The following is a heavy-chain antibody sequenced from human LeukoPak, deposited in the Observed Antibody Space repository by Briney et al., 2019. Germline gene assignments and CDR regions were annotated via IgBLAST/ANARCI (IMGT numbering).Heavy chain of an antibody. CDR2: IWYDGSNK. CDR1: GFTFSSYG. V-gene: IGHV3-33*01. D-gene: IGHD4/OR15-4a*01. Sequence: GGSLRLSCAASGFTFSSYGMHWVRQAPGKGLEWVAVIWYDGSNKYYADSVKGRFTISRDNSKNTLHLQMNSLRAEDTAVYYCARVVRSEDAFDIWSQGTMVTVSS. CDR3: ARVVRSEDAFDI. J-gene: IGHJ3*02.